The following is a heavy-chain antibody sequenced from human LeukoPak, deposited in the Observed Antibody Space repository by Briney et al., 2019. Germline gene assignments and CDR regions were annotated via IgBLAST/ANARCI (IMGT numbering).Heavy chain of an antibody. CDR3: ATENRGGYYDSSGYYFDY. CDR2: INPNSGGT. V-gene: IGHV1-2*02. J-gene: IGHJ4*02. CDR1: GYTFTGYY. Sequence: ASVKVSCKASGYTFTGYYMHWVRQAPGQGLEWMGWINPNSGGTNYAQKFQGRVTMTRDTSISTAYMELSRLRSDDTAVYYCATENRGGYYDSSGYYFDYWGQGTLVTVSS. D-gene: IGHD3-22*01.